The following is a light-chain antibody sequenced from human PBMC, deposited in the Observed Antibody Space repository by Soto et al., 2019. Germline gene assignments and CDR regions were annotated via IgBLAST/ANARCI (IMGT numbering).Light chain of an antibody. CDR2: AAS. J-gene: IGKJ2*01. CDR3: QQSHSIPYT. Sequence: DIQMTQSPSSLSASVGDRVTITCRASQTISSYLNWYQQKPGKAPKLLIYAASSLQSGVPSRFSGNGSGTDFTLTISSLQPEDFATYYCQQSHSIPYTFGQGTQLEIK. CDR1: QTISSY. V-gene: IGKV1-39*01.